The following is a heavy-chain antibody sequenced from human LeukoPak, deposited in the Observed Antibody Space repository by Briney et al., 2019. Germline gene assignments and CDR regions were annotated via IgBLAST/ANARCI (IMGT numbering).Heavy chain of an antibody. J-gene: IGHJ4*02. Sequence: ASVEVSCKASGYTFTSYAMNWVRQAPGQGLEWMGWINTNTGNPTYAQGFTGRFVFSLDTSVSTAYLQISSLKAEDTAVYYCARDLSRYYDSSGYYTEDYWGQGTLVTVSS. D-gene: IGHD3-22*01. V-gene: IGHV7-4-1*02. CDR2: INTNTGNP. CDR1: GYTFTSYA. CDR3: ARDLSRYYDSSGYYTEDY.